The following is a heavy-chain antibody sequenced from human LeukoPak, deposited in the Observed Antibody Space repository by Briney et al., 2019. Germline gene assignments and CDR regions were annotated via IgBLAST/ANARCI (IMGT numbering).Heavy chain of an antibody. CDR3: ATGDKGAILTGYNYYFYMDV. D-gene: IGHD3-9*01. J-gene: IGHJ6*03. Sequence: GASVKVSCKASGYTFTSYAMHWVRQAPGQRLEWMGWINAGNGDTKYSQEFQGRVTITRDTSASTAYMELSSLRSEDTAVYYCATGDKGAILTGYNYYFYMDVWGKGTTVTISS. CDR1: GYTFTSYA. V-gene: IGHV1-3*03. CDR2: INAGNGDT.